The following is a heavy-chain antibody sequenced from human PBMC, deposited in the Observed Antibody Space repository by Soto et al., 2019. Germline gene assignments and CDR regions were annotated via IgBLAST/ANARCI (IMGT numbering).Heavy chain of an antibody. CDR3: VRDLLGSGGHFDY. J-gene: IGHJ4*02. CDR2: IWYDGSNT. Sequence: GGSLRLSCAASGFSFSNDNMNWIRQAPGKGLEWVAHIWYDGSNTYYADSVKGRFTISRDNSRNTVYLQMNSLRAEDTAVYHCVRDLLGSGGHFDYWGQGTPVTVSS. CDR1: GFSFSNDN. V-gene: IGHV3-33*08. D-gene: IGHD7-27*01.